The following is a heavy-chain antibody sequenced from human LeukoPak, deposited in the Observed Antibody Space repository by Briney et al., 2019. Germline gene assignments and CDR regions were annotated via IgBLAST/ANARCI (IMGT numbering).Heavy chain of an antibody. CDR2: ISGSGGST. CDR3: AKDRGLSDPYYYDSSGYYDYDY. Sequence: PGGSLRLSCAASGFTFSSYAMSWVRQAPGKGLEWVSAISGSGGSTYYADSVKGRFTISRDNSKNTLYLQMNSLRAEDTAVYYCAKDRGLSDPYYYDSSGYYDYDYWGQGTLVTVSS. V-gene: IGHV3-23*01. J-gene: IGHJ4*02. CDR1: GFTFSSYA. D-gene: IGHD3-22*01.